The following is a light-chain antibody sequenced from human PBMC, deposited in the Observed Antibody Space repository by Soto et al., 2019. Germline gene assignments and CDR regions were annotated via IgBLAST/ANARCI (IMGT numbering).Light chain of an antibody. Sequence: DIQMTQSPSSLSASVGDRVTITCRASQNIARYLNWYQHKPGKAPELLIYAASNLQDGVPSRFSGSGSGTEFTLTISSLQPEDFALYYCQQTYTAPASTFGQGTKVDI. CDR3: QQTYTAPAST. V-gene: IGKV1-39*01. CDR2: AAS. J-gene: IGKJ1*01. CDR1: QNIARY.